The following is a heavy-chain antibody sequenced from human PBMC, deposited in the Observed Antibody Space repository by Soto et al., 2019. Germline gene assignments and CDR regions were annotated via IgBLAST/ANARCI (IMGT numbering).Heavy chain of an antibody. CDR3: ARDAANSSGSLDAFDI. CDR2: IYYSGST. D-gene: IGHD6-19*01. CDR1: GGSISSGGYY. J-gene: IGHJ3*02. V-gene: IGHV4-31*03. Sequence: QVQLQESGPGLVKPSQTLSLTCTVSGGSISSGGYYWSWIRQHPGKGLQWIGYIYYSGSTYYNPSLKSRVTISVDTSKNQFSLKLSSVTAADTAVYYWARDAANSSGSLDAFDIWGQGTMVTVSS.